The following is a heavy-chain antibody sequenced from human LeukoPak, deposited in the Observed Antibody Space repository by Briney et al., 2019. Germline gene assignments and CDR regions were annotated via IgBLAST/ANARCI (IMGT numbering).Heavy chain of an antibody. Sequence: ASVTVSCKASGGTFSSYAISWVRQAPGQGLEWMGGIIPIFGTANYAQKFQGRVTITTDESTSTAYMELSSLRSEDTAVYYCARAPTGYSGYENFDYWGQGTLVTVSS. CDR3: ARAPTGYSGYENFDY. CDR1: GGTFSSYA. CDR2: IIPIFGTA. J-gene: IGHJ4*02. V-gene: IGHV1-69*05. D-gene: IGHD5-12*01.